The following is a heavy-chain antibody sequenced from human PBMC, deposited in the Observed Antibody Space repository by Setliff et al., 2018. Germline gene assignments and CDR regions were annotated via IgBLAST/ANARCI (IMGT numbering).Heavy chain of an antibody. CDR1: GGSISSGHF. Sequence: SETLSLTCSVSGGSISSGHFWGWIRQPPGKGLEWLGNIFHSGSTYYNPTLNSRVTMSVDTSKNQFSLILRSVTAADTAVYYCARGRMRGSCSGPSCTYDPFDIWGQGTPVTVSS. CDR3: ARGRMRGSCSGPSCTYDPFDI. J-gene: IGHJ3*02. D-gene: IGHD2-2*01. V-gene: IGHV4-38-2*02. CDR2: IFHSGST.